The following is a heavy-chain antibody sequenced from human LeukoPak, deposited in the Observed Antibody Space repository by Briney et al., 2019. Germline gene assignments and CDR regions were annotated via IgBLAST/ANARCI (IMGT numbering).Heavy chain of an antibody. CDR3: ARYCITTTCPTDFYGMDV. V-gene: IGHV3-23*01. CDR1: GFTFSSYA. Sequence: GASLRLSCAASGFTFSSYAITWVRQAPGKGLEWVSCITGSGDSTYYAASVKGRFTISRDNPKNTLYLQMNSLRAEDTAVYYCARYCITTTCPTDFYGMDVWGQGTTVTVSS. D-gene: IGHD2-2*01. CDR2: ITGSGDST. J-gene: IGHJ6*02.